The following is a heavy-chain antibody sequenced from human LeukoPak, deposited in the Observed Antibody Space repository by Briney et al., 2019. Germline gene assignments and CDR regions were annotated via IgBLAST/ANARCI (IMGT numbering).Heavy chain of an antibody. CDR3: AREPYRGNYVVADY. Sequence: SVKVSCKASGGTFSSYAISWVRQAPGQGLEWMGRIIPIFGTASYAQKFQGRVTITTDESTSTAYMELSSLRSEDTAVYYCAREPYRGNYVVADYWGQGTLVTVSS. D-gene: IGHD4-11*01. CDR2: IIPIFGTA. CDR1: GGTFSSYA. J-gene: IGHJ4*02. V-gene: IGHV1-69*05.